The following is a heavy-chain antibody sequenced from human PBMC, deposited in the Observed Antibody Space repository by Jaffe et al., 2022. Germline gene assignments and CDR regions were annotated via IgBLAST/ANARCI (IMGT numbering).Heavy chain of an antibody. V-gene: IGHV3-72*01. Sequence: EVQLVESGGGLVQPGGSLRLSCAASGFTLSDYYMDWVRQAPGKGLEWIARLRNRPHGSTTVYAASVEGRFIISRDDSKNSLFLQMNSLKTEDTAIYYCVRGFNSFDIWGQGTMVTVSS. J-gene: IGHJ3*02. CDR2: LRNRPHGSTT. CDR1: GFTLSDYY. CDR3: VRGFNSFDI.